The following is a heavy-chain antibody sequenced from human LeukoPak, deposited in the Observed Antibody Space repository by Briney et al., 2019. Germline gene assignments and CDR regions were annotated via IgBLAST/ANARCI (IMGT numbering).Heavy chain of an antibody. CDR1: GLTFSNAW. Sequence: PGGSLRLSCAASGLTFSNAWMSWVRQTPGKGLEWVGRIKSKTDGGTTDYAAPVKGRFTISRDDSENTLYLQMNSLKTEDTAVYYCTTDRGSCLGYWGQGTLVTVSS. D-gene: IGHD2-15*01. CDR3: TTDRGSCLGY. V-gene: IGHV3-15*01. CDR2: IKSKTDGGTT. J-gene: IGHJ4*02.